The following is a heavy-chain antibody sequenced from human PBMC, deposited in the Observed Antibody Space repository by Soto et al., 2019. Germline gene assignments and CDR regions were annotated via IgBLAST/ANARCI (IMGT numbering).Heavy chain of an antibody. CDR1: GGTFSSYT. J-gene: IGHJ4*02. CDR3: AIDSFGDYRDTHFDF. Sequence: QVQLVQSGAEVKKPGSSVKVSCKASGGTFSSYTISWVRQAPGQGLEWMGRIIPILGIANYAQKFQGRVTVNADKSTSTVYIYLSSLRSEDTVVYYCAIDSFGDYRDTHFDFWGQGTLVTVSS. D-gene: IGHD4-17*01. CDR2: IIPILGIA. V-gene: IGHV1-69*08.